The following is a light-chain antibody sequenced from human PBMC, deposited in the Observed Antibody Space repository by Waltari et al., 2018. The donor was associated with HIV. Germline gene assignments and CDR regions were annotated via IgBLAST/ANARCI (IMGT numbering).Light chain of an antibody. CDR1: QTIFYSSKNKNY. Sequence: DIVMTQSPDSLALSLGEGAPINCKSSQTIFYSSKNKNYLAWYQQKPGQTPKLLIYGASTRDSGVPDRFSGSGSGTDFTLTISNLQSEDVAIYFCQQYYSNPPTFGQGTKVEVK. V-gene: IGKV4-1*01. CDR3: QQYYSNPPT. J-gene: IGKJ1*01. CDR2: GAS.